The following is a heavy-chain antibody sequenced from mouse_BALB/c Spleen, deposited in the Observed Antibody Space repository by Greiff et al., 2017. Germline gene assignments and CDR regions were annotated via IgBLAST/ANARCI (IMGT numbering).Heavy chain of an antibody. D-gene: IGHD1-1*01. J-gene: IGHJ2*01. CDR3: ARGQDYGSSYFDY. CDR1: GFAFSSYD. V-gene: IGHV5-6-5*01. Sequence: EVQGVESGGGLVKPGGSLKLSCAASGFAFSSYDMSWVRQTPEKRLEWVAYISSGGSTYYPDSVKGRFTISRDNARNILYLQMSSLRSEDTAMYYCARGQDYGSSYFDYWGQGTTLTVSS. CDR2: ISSGGST.